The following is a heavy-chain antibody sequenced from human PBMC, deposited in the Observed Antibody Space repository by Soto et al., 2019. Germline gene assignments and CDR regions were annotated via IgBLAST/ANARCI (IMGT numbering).Heavy chain of an antibody. V-gene: IGHV3-21*01. CDR2: ISSSSTYI. CDR1: GFTFSTYS. D-gene: IGHD6-13*01. CDR3: AGAVGGAAGTVRCQH. J-gene: IGHJ1*01. Sequence: EVQLVESGGGLVKPGGSLRLSCAASGFTFSTYSMNWVRQTPGKGLEWVSSISSSSTYIYYADSVRGRFTISRDNAKNSLYQLMNSLRGEETAIDYCAGAVGGAAGTVRCQHWGQGTLVTVSS.